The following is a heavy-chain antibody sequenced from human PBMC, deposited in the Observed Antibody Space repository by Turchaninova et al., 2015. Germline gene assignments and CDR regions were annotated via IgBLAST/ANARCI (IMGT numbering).Heavy chain of an antibody. CDR2: ISGSGGNT. J-gene: IGHJ5*01. D-gene: IGHD6-19*01. CDR1: GFPFGSDA. V-gene: IGHV3-23*01. CDR3: AKEVDSSGWYDF. Sequence: EVQLLESGGGLVQPGGALRLSCAASGFPFGSDAMNWVRQAPGKGLEWVSTISGSGGNTYYADSVKGRFTISRDNSKNTLYLQMNSLRAEDTAVYYCAKEVDSSGWYDFWGQGTLVTVSS.